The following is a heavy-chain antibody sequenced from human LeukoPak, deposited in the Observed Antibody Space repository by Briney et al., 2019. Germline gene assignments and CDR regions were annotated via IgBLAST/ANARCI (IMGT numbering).Heavy chain of an antibody. CDR2: IYHSGST. J-gene: IGHJ4*02. CDR3: ARGVSHYDILTGPDY. CDR1: GGSISSGGYY. D-gene: IGHD3-9*01. V-gene: IGHV4-30-2*01. Sequence: PSETLSLTCTVSGGSISSGGYYWSWIRQPPGKGLEWIGYIYHSGSTYYNPSLKSRVTISVHRSKHQFSLKLSSVTAADTAVYYCARGVSHYDILTGPDYWGQGNLVTVSS.